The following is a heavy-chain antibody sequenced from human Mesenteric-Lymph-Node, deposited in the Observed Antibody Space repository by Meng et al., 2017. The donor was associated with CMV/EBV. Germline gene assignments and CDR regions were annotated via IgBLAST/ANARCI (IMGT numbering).Heavy chain of an antibody. V-gene: IGHV3-15*01. D-gene: IGHD2-2*02. Sequence: FRNGGMSWVRQGPGKGLGWVGRIKSKTDGGTADYAAPVKGRCSISRDDSRDAVFLEMNGLKSEDTGVYYCATDGDCSSTNCYSPFDLWGQGTMVTVSS. CDR2: IKSKTDGGTA. CDR1: FRNGG. J-gene: IGHJ3*01. CDR3: ATDGDCSSTNCYSPFDL.